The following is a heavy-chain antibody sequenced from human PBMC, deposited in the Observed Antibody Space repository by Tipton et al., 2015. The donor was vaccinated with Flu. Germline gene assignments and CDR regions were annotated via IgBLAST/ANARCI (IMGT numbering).Heavy chain of an antibody. CDR2: IHRSGNT. V-gene: IGHV4-38-2*01. D-gene: IGHD3-10*01. CDR1: GDSIGSDYY. Sequence: TLSLTCSVSGDSIGSDYYWGWIRQPPGKGLEWLGNIHRSGNTYYNSSLKSRVTISLDTSKNQFSLTVTSVTAADTAVYFCARCPRELVWFGQGGFDYWGQGILVAVSS. J-gene: IGHJ4*02. CDR3: ARCPRELVWFGQGGFDY.